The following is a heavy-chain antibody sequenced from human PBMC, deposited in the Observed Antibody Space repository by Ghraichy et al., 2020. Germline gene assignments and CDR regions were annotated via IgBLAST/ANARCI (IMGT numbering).Heavy chain of an antibody. J-gene: IGHJ6*02. Sequence: GESLNISCAASGFTFSSYSMNWVRQAPGKGLEWVSSISSSSSYIYYADSVKGRFTISRDNAKNSLYLQMNSLRAEDTAVYYCARVVRGFITMIVEDYYYYGMDVWGQGTTVTVSS. V-gene: IGHV3-21*01. CDR2: ISSSSSYI. D-gene: IGHD3-22*01. CDR1: GFTFSSYS. CDR3: ARVVRGFITMIVEDYYYYGMDV.